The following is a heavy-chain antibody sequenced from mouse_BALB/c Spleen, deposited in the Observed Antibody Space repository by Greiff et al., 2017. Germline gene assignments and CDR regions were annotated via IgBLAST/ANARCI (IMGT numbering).Heavy chain of an antibody. D-gene: IGHD3-2*02. CDR1: GFTFSSYT. CDR3: ARYKAYYYAMDY. J-gene: IGHJ4*01. CDR2: ISSGGGNT. V-gene: IGHV5-9*03. Sequence: EVKLMESGGGLVKPGGSLKLSCAASGFTFSSYTMSWVRQTPEKRLEWVATISSGGGNTYYPDSVKGRFTISRDNAKNNLYLQMSSLRSEDTALYYCARYKAYYYAMDYWGQGTSVTVSS.